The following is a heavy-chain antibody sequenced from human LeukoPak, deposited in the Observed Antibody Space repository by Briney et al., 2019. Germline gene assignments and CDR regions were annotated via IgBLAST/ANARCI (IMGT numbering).Heavy chain of an antibody. CDR2: IKRKVDDETK. CDR1: GFTFSDTW. D-gene: IGHD3-22*01. V-gene: IGHV3-15*01. Sequence: GGSLGLSCVTSGFTFSDTWMSWVRQAPGKGLEWVGRIKRKVDDETKNYAAPVRGRFTISRDDSKNTVYLKMDSLRTEDTAVYYCTADTFESSRYSHDYWGQGTLVTVSS. CDR3: TADTFESSRYSHDY. J-gene: IGHJ4*02.